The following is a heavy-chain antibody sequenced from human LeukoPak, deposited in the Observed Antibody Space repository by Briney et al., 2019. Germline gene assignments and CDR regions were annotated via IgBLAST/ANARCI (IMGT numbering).Heavy chain of an antibody. Sequence: SETLSLTCAVYGGSFSGYYWSWIRQPPGKGLEWIGEINHSGSTNYNPSLKSRVTISVDTSKNQFSLKLSSVTAADTAVYYCASIPYEILTGYYKLDWFDPWGQGTLVTVSS. CDR2: INHSGST. J-gene: IGHJ5*02. CDR3: ASIPYEILTGYYKLDWFDP. CDR1: GGSFSGYY. D-gene: IGHD3-9*01. V-gene: IGHV4-34*01.